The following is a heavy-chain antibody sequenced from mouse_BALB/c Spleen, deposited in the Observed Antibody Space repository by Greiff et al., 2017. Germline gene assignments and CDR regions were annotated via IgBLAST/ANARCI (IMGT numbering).Heavy chain of an antibody. CDR1: GYTFTDYA. D-gene: IGHD1-1*01. CDR3: AITTVVEGWYFDV. CDR2: ISTYYGDA. V-gene: IGHV1S137*01. Sequence: QVHVKQSGAELVRPGVSVKISCKGSGYTFTDYAMHWVKQSHAKSLEWIGVISTYYGDASYNQKFKGKATMTVDKSSSTAYMELARLTSEDSAIYYCAITTVVEGWYFDVWGAGTTVTVSS. J-gene: IGHJ1*01.